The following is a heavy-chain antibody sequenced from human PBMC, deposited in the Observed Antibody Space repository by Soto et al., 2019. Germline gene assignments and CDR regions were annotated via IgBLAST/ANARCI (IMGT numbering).Heavy chain of an antibody. J-gene: IGHJ4*02. CDR2: VSGNTGST. CDR3: AKETSKWFGRGCAY. D-gene: IGHD3-10*01. Sequence: EVQLLESGGGLVQPGGSLRLSCAASGFTFSSYAMSWVRQAPGKGLEWVSAVSGNTGSTYYADSVKVRFTISRDNSKNTLYLQMDSLRAEDTAVYYCAKETSKWFGRGCAYWGQGTLVTVSS. V-gene: IGHV3-23*01. CDR1: GFTFSSYA.